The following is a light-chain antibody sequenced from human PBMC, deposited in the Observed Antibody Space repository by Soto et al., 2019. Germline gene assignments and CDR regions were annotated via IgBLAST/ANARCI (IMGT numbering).Light chain of an antibody. J-gene: IGLJ7*01. CDR3: GADHGSGSNFVYV. CDR2: VGTGGIVG. CDR1: SGYSNYK. V-gene: IGLV9-49*01. Sequence: QAVVTQPSSASASLGASVTLTCTLSSGYSNYKVDWYQQRPGKGPRFVMRVGTGGIVGSKGDGIPDRFSVLGSGLNRYLTIKNIQEEDESDYHCGADHGSGSNFVYVFGGGTQLTVL.